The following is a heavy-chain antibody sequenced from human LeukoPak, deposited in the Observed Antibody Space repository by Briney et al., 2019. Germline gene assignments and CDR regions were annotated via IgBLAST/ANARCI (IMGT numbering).Heavy chain of an antibody. CDR2: INHSGST. Sequence: SETLSLTCAVYGGSFSGYYWSWIRQSPGKGLEWIGEINHSGSTNYNPSLKSRVTISVDTSKNQFSLKLSSVTAADTAVYYCASGPVVVPAAQPRKSDYWGQGTLVTVSS. J-gene: IGHJ4*02. CDR3: ASGPVVVPAAQPRKSDY. D-gene: IGHD2-2*01. V-gene: IGHV4-34*01. CDR1: GGSFSGYY.